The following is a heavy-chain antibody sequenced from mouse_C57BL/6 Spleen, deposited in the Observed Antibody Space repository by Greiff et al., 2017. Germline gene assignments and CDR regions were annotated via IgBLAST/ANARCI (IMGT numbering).Heavy chain of an antibody. CDR1: GYSITSGYY. D-gene: IGHD2-1*01. Sequence: EVQLVESGPGLVKPSPSLSLTCSVTGYSITSGYYWNWIRQFPGNKLEWMGYISYDGSNNYNPSLKNRIAITRDTSKNQFFLKLNAVTTEDTATYYCARDGGYYPFAYWGQGTLVTVSA. V-gene: IGHV3-6*01. J-gene: IGHJ3*01. CDR2: ISYDGSN. CDR3: ARDGGYYPFAY.